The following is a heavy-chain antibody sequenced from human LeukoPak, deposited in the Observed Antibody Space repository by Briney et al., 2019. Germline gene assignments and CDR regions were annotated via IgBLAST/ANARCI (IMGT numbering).Heavy chain of an antibody. Sequence: GGSLRLSCAASGFTFSSYAMSWVRQAPGKGLEWVSSLSSTNPYSNYADSVEGRFTISRDNAENSLFLQMNNLRAEDTAVYYCASGPLISYNSSTYPPFDYWGQGTLVTVSS. CDR3: ASGPLISYNSSTYPPFDY. CDR2: LSSTNPYS. D-gene: IGHD6-6*01. CDR1: GFTFSSYA. V-gene: IGHV3-21*01. J-gene: IGHJ4*02.